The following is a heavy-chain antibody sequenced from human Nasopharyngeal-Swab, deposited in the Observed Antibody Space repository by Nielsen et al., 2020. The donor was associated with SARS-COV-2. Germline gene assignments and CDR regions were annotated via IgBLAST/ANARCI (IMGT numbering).Heavy chain of an antibody. CDR2: IYSGGSST. J-gene: IGHJ4*02. CDR3: AKAVIEVDSDYYFDY. Sequence: WIRQPPGKGLEWVSVIYSGGSSTYYADSVKGRFTISRDNSKNTLYLQMNSLRAEDTAVYYRAKAVIEVDSDYYFDYWGQGTLVTVSS. D-gene: IGHD2/OR15-2a*01. V-gene: IGHV3-23*03.